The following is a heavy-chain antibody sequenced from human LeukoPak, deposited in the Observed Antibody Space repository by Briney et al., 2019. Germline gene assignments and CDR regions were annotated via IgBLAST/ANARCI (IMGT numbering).Heavy chain of an antibody. CDR1: GGSFSGYY. CDR3: ARIRYCSSTSCYYDAFDI. CDR2: INHSGST. J-gene: IGHJ3*02. V-gene: IGHV4-34*01. D-gene: IGHD2-2*01. Sequence: SETLSLTCAVYGGSFSGYYWSWIRQPPGKGLEWIGEINHSGSTNYNPSLKSRVTISVDTSKNQFSLKLSSVTAADTAVYYCARIRYCSSTSCYYDAFDIWGQGTMVTVSS.